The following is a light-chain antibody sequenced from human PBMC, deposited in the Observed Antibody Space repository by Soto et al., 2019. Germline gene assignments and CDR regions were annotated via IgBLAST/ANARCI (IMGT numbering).Light chain of an antibody. CDR2: AAI. CDR3: QQTYSTQHT. CDR1: QTITTY. J-gene: IGKJ2*01. Sequence: DIQMTQSPSSLSASVGDRVTITCRASQTITTYLNWYQHKPGKAPKLLIYAAISLQSGVPSRLSGSRSGTDFTLTISSLQPDDFATYYCQQTYSTQHTFGQGTKADIX. V-gene: IGKV1-39*01.